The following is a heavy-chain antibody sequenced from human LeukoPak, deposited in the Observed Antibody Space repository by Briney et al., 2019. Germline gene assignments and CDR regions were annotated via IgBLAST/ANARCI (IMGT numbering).Heavy chain of an antibody. CDR3: ATVVAGTTYFDY. D-gene: IGHD6-19*01. Sequence: ASVKVSCKASGYTFTSYGISWVRQAPGQGLEWVAWISAYNSNKNSAEKFQGRVTMTIDTSTSTAYMELRSLKSDDTAVYYCATVVAGTTYFDYWGQGTLVTVPS. V-gene: IGHV1-18*04. CDR1: GYTFTSYG. J-gene: IGHJ4*02. CDR2: ISAYNSNK.